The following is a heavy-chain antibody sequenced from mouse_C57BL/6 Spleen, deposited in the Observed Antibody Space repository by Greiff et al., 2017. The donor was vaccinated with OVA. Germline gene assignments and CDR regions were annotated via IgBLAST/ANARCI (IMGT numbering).Heavy chain of an antibody. Sequence: EVKLQESGPGMVKPSQSLSLTCTVTGYSITSGYDWHWIRHFPGNKLEWMGYISYSGSTNYNPSLKSRISITHDTSKNHFFLKLNSVTTEDTATYYCARATTDYVDYWGQGTTLTVSS. V-gene: IGHV3-1*01. D-gene: IGHD1-1*01. CDR1: GYSITSGYD. CDR2: ISYSGST. CDR3: ARATTDYVDY. J-gene: IGHJ2*01.